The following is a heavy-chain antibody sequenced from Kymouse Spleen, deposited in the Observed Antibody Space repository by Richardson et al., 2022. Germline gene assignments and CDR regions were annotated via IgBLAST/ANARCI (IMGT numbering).Heavy chain of an antibody. CDR3: ASLVPATAILHDAFDI. CDR1: GFTFSSYS. J-gene: IGHJ3*02. D-gene: IGHD2-2*02,IGHD2-21*02,IGHD2-8*01. V-gene: IGHV3-21*03. Sequence: EVQLVESGGGLVKPGGSLRLSCAASGFTFSSYSMNWVRQAPGKGLEWVSSISSSSSYIYYADSVKGRFTISRDNAKNSLYLQMNSLRAEDTAVYYCASLVPATAILHDAFDIWGQGTMVTVSS. CDR2: ISSSSSYI.